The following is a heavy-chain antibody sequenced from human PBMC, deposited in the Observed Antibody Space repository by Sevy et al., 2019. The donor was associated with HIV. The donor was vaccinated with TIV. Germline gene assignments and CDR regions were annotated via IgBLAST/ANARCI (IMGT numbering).Heavy chain of an antibody. Sequence: SETLSLTCTVSGGTISSSSYRWGWIRQPPGKGLEWVGSIYHTGAADDNPSLKRRVTMSADTSKNQFSLQMGSVTAADTAVYYCARWYGNNFDYWGQGALVTVSS. D-gene: IGHD3-10*01. V-gene: IGHV4-39*01. J-gene: IGHJ4*02. CDR2: IYHTGAA. CDR1: GGTISSSSYR. CDR3: ARWYGNNFDY.